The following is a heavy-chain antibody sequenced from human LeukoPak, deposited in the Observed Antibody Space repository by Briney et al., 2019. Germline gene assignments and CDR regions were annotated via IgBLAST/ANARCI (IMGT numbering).Heavy chain of an antibody. J-gene: IGHJ3*02. Sequence: SETLPLTCTVSGGSISSSSYYWGWIRQPPGKGLEWIGSIYYSGSTYYNPSLKSRVTISVDTSKNQFSLKLSSVTAADTAVYYCARHSGSYLRSAFDIWGQGTMVTVSS. CDR1: GGSISSSSYY. CDR3: ARHSGSYLRSAFDI. D-gene: IGHD1-26*01. CDR2: IYYSGST. V-gene: IGHV4-39*01.